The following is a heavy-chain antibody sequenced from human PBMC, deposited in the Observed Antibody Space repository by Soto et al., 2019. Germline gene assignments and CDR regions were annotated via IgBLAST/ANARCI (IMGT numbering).Heavy chain of an antibody. V-gene: IGHV4-34*01. CDR3: ARVYCSSTSCLSGWFDP. J-gene: IGHJ5*02. D-gene: IGHD2-2*01. CDR1: GGSFSGYY. CDR2: INHSGST. Sequence: PSETLSLTCAVYGGSFSGYYWSWIRQPPGKGLEWIGEINHSGSTNYNPSLKSRVTISVDTSKNQFSLKLSSVTAADTAVYYCARVYCSSTSCLSGWFDPWGQGTLVTVSS.